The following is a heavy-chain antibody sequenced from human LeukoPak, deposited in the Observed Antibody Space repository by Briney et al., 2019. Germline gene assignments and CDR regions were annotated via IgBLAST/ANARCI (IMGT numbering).Heavy chain of an antibody. D-gene: IGHD6-13*01. CDR1: GGSISSYY. J-gene: IGHJ4*02. Sequence: SETLSLTCTVSGGSISSYYWSWIRQPAGKGLEWIGRIYTSGSTNYNPSLKSRVTMSVDTSKNQFSLKLSSVTAADTAVYYCARVEGDSRSWESSDSHYPYWGQGTLVTVSS. V-gene: IGHV4-4*07. CDR3: ARVEGDSRSWESSDSHYPY. CDR2: IYTSGST.